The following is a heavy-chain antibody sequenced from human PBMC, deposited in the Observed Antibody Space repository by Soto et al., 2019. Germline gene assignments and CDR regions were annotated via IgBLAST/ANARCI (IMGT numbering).Heavy chain of an antibody. CDR2: INPNSGGT. J-gene: IGHJ4*02. V-gene: IGHV1-2*04. CDR1: GGTFGSYS. CDR3: ARGSSMDY. D-gene: IGHD2-2*01. Sequence: ASVKVSCKASGGTFGSYSISWVRQAPGQGLEWMGWINPNSGGTNYAQKFQGWVTMTRDTSISTAYMELSRLRSDDTAVYYCARGSSMDYWGQGTLVTVSS.